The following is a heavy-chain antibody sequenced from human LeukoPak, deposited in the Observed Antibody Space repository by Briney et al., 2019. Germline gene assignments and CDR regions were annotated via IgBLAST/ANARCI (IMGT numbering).Heavy chain of an antibody. J-gene: IGHJ4*02. CDR2: INPSVGST. CDR3: AREGDYYDSSGYLGY. D-gene: IGHD3-22*01. V-gene: IGHV1-46*01. Sequence: ASVKVSCKASGYTFTSYYMHWVRQSPGQGLEWLGIINPSVGSTSYAQKFQGRVTMTRDTSTSTVYRELSSLRSEEKAVYYCAREGDYYDSSGYLGYWGQGTLVIVSS. CDR1: GYTFTSYY.